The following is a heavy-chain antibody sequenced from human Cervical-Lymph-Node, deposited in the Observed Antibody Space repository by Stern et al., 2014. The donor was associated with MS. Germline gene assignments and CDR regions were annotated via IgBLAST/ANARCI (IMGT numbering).Heavy chain of an antibody. Sequence: VQLVESGGGVVQPGRSLRLSCAASGFTFSRYGMHWVRQAPGKGLEWGAVISNDESNKFYADSVKGRFTISRDNSKNTIYLQMNSLRAEDTAVYYCANGFCGGDCYYYEYWGQGTLVTVSS. V-gene: IGHV3-30*18. CDR1: GFTFSRYG. CDR2: ISNDESNK. D-gene: IGHD2-21*02. J-gene: IGHJ4*02. CDR3: ANGFCGGDCYYYEY.